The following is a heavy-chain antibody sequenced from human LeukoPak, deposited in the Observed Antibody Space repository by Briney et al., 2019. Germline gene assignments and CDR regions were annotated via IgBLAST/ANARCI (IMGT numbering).Heavy chain of an antibody. J-gene: IGHJ6*02. CDR1: GFTFSSYA. Sequence: GGSLRLSCAASGFTFSSYAMSWVRQAPGKGLEWVSAISGSGGSTYYADSVKGRFTISRDNSKNTLYLQMNSLRAEDTAVYYCAKCFRRGDYVLKYYYYYYGMDVWGQGTTVTVSS. CDR2: ISGSGGST. D-gene: IGHD3-16*01. CDR3: AKCFRRGDYVLKYYYYYYGMDV. V-gene: IGHV3-23*01.